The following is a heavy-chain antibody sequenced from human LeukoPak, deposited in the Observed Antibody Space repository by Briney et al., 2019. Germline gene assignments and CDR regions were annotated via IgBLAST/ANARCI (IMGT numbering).Heavy chain of an antibody. J-gene: IGHJ4*02. CDR3: ATLSDRYDFWSGYYFFDY. CDR1: GYSISSGYY. CDR2: IYHSGST. D-gene: IGHD3-3*01. Sequence: SETLSLTCTVSGYSISSGYYWGWIRQPPGKELEWVGSIYHSGSTYYNPSLKSRVTISVDTSKNQFSLKLSSVTAADTAAYYCATLSDRYDFWSGYYFFDYWGQGALVTVSS. V-gene: IGHV4-38-2*02.